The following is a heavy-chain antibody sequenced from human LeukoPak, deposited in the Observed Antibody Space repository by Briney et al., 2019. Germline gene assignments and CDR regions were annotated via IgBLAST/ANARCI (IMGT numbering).Heavy chain of an antibody. CDR1: GGSFSGYY. CDR3: ARVTMIASSGLDV. CDR2: INHSGST. V-gene: IGHV4-34*01. D-gene: IGHD3-22*01. J-gene: IGHJ6*04. Sequence: SETLSLTCAVYGGSFSGYYWSWIRQPPGKGLEWIGEINHSGSTNYNPSLKSRVTISVDMSKNQFSLKLSSVTAADTAVYYCARVTMIASSGLDVWGKGTTVTVSS.